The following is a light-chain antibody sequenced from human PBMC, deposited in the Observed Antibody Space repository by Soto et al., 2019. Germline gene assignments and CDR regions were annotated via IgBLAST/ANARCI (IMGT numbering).Light chain of an antibody. J-gene: IGLJ1*01. CDR3: SSYTSSNTLGV. CDR2: EVS. CDR1: SSDVGGYNY. Sequence: QSALTQDASVSGSPGQSITISCFGTSSDVGGYNYVSWYQQYPGKAPKLMIYEVSNRPSGVSNRFSGSKSGNTASLTISGLQAEDEADYYCSSYTSSNTLGVFGTGTKLTVL. V-gene: IGLV2-14*01.